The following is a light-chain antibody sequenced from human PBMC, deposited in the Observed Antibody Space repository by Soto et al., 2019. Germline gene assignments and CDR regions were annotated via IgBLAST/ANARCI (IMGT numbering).Light chain of an antibody. V-gene: IGKV1-8*01. CDR3: QQYTSYSWT. CDR2: AAS. Sequence: IRMPQSTSSFSASPGDRVTTTCRASQGISSYLAWYHQKPGKAPKLLIYAASTLQSGVPSRFSGSGSGTEFTLTISSLQPDDFATYYCQQYTSYSWTFGQGTKVDI. J-gene: IGKJ1*01. CDR1: QGISSY.